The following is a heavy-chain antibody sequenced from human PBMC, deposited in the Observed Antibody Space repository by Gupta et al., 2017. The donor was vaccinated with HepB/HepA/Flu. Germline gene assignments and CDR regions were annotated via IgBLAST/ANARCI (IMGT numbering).Heavy chain of an antibody. D-gene: IGHD3-10*01. CDR2: IFYSGST. CDR3: ARGYYRVYGSGYYYYMDV. CDR1: HGSFGTYY. V-gene: IGHV4-59*01. J-gene: IGHJ6*03. Sequence: VQLQESGPGLVKPSGTLSLTCTVSHGSFGTYYCSWIRQPPGKGLEWIGFIFYSGSTDYNPSLKSRVTTSLDTSKNQFSLKLSSVTAADTAVYYCARGYYRVYGSGYYYYMDVWGKGTTVTVSS.